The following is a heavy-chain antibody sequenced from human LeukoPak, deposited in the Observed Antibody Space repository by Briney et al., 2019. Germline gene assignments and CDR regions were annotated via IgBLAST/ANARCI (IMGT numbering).Heavy chain of an antibody. CDR3: AREYRGYFNFDSGSSFDY. CDR2: ISSSVTTV. J-gene: IGHJ4*02. D-gene: IGHD3-10*01. V-gene: IGHV3-48*04. Sequence: GGSLRLSCAASGFTFGIYSMHWVRRAPGKGLEWVSHISSSVTTVHYADSVKGRFTISRDNAKNSLYLQMNSLRAEDTAVYYCAREYRGYFNFDSGSSFDYWGQGALVTVSS. CDR1: GFTFGIYS.